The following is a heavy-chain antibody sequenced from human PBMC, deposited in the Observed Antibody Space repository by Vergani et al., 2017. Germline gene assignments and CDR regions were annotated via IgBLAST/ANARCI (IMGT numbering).Heavy chain of an antibody. V-gene: IGHV7-4-1*01. Sequence: QVQLVQSGSELKKPGASVKVSCKASGYTFTSYAMNWVRQAPGQGLEWMGWINTNTGNPTYAQGFTGRFVFSLDTSVSTAYLQICSLKAEDTAVYYCARDRESSSSTPPYYYYYYGMDVWGQGTTVTVSS. CDR2: INTNTGNP. CDR3: ARDRESSSSTPPYYYYYYGMDV. J-gene: IGHJ6*02. D-gene: IGHD6-6*01. CDR1: GYTFTSYA.